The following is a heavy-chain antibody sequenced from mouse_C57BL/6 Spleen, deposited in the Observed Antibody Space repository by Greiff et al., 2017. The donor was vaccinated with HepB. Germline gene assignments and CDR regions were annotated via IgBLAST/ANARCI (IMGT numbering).Heavy chain of an antibody. CDR3: VRHNYYGSSPFDY. V-gene: IGHV10-1*01. J-gene: IGHJ2*01. D-gene: IGHD1-1*01. Sequence: EVMLVESGGGLVQPKGSLKLSCAASGFSFNTYAMNWVRQAPGKGLEWVARIRSKSNNYATYYADSVKDRFTISRDDSESMLYLQMNNLKTEDTAMYYCVRHNYYGSSPFDYWGQGTTLTVSS. CDR2: IRSKSNNYAT. CDR1: GFSFNTYA.